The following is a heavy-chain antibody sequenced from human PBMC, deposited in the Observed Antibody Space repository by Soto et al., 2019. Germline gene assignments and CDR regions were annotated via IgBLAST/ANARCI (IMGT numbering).Heavy chain of an antibody. Sequence: LSLTCTVSGGSISSYYWSWIRQPPGKGLEWIGYIYYSGSTNYNPSLKSRVTISVDTSKNQFSLKLSSVTAADTAVYYRARDKSGMDVWGQGTTVTVSS. CDR1: GGSISSYY. V-gene: IGHV4-59*01. CDR2: IYYSGST. J-gene: IGHJ6*02. CDR3: ARDKSGMDV.